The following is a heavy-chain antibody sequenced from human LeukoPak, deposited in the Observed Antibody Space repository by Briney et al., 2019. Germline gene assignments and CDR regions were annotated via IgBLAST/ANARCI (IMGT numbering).Heavy chain of an antibody. V-gene: IGHV3-23*01. CDR2: ISGSGDRT. CDR1: GFTFSSYA. D-gene: IGHD2-21*01. CDR3: AKAPVTTCRGAYCYPFDY. Sequence: PGGSLRLSCAASGFTFSSYAMSWVRQAPGKGLEWVSGISGSGDRTYYADSVKGRFTISRDSSKNTLFLQMNRLRPEDAAVYYCAKAPVTTCRGAYCYPFDYWGQGTLVTVSS. J-gene: IGHJ4*02.